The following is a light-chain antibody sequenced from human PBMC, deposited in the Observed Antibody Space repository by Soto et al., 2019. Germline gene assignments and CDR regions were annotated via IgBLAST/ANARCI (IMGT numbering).Light chain of an antibody. J-gene: IGKJ1*01. CDR1: QSISDY. V-gene: IGKV1-5*01. CDR3: QQYYTYWHM. CDR2: DAS. Sequence: DIQMTQSPSTLSASVRDRVIITCRASQSISDYLAWYQQKPGKATKLLTYDASNLESGVPSTFSGSGSGTEFTLTISSLQPDDFATYYCQQYYTYWHMFGQGTKVDIK.